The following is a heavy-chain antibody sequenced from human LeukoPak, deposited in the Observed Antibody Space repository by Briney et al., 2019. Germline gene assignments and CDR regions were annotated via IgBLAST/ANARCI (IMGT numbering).Heavy chain of an antibody. CDR3: ARDTDSGYDLVIV. CDR2: ISAYNGNT. CDR1: GYTFTSYG. J-gene: IGHJ4*02. Sequence: GASVKVSCRASGYTFTSYGISWVRQAPGQGLEWMGWISAYNGNTNYAQKFQGRVTITADKSTSTAYMELSSLRSEDTAVYYCARDTDSGYDLVIVWGQGTLVTVSS. V-gene: IGHV1-18*01. D-gene: IGHD5-12*01.